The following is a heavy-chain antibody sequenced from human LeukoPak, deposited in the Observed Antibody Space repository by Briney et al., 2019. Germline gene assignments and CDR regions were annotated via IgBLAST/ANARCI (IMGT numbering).Heavy chain of an antibody. CDR1: GYTFTGYY. J-gene: IGHJ4*02. D-gene: IGHD3-10*01. V-gene: IGHV1-2*02. CDR2: INPNSGGT. CDR3: ARDRGGSGVHYFDY. Sequence: ASVKVSCKAPGYTFTGYYMHWVRQAPGQGLEWMGWINPNSGGTNYAQKFQGRVTMTRDTSISTAYIELSRLRSDDTAVYYCARDRGGSGVHYFDYWGQGTLVTVSS.